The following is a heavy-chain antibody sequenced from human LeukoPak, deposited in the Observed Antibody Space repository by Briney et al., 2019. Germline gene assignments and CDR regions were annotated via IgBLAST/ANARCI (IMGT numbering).Heavy chain of an antibody. J-gene: IGHJ6*03. CDR2: NYYSGST. V-gene: IGHV4-39*07. Sequence: SETLSLTCTVSGGSISSSSYYWGWIRQPPGKGLEWIGSNYYSGSTYYNPSLKSRVTISVDTSKNQFSLKLSSVTAADTAVYYCARSQYQLLPYYYYYMDVWGKGTTVTVSS. D-gene: IGHD2-2*01. CDR1: GGSISSSSYY. CDR3: ARSQYQLLPYYYYYMDV.